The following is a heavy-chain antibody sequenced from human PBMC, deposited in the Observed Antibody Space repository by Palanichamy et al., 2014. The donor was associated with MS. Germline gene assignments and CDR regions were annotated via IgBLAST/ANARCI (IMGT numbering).Heavy chain of an antibody. J-gene: IGHJ4*02. CDR2: IYPTDSDT. Sequence: IGWVRQMPGKGLEWMGIIYPTDSDTRYSPSFQGQVTISADKSTSTAYLQWTSLKASDTAVYYCASTHSGATLWHYWGQGTLVTVSS. D-gene: IGHD5-12*01. V-gene: IGHV5-51*01. CDR3: ASTHSGATLWHY.